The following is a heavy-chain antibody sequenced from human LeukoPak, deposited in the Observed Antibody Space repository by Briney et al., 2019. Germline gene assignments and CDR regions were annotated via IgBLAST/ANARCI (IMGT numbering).Heavy chain of an antibody. CDR3: AKSAGTGGPSYFDY. CDR1: GFTFSSYW. D-gene: IGHD3/OR15-3a*01. Sequence: PGGSLRLSCTASGFTFSSYWMHWVRQAPGKGLVWVSRINTGGSSTSYADSVKRRFTISRDNDKNPLFLHVSSPRAEHTDVYFCAKSAGTGGPSYFDYWGQGSLVTVSS. V-gene: IGHV3-74*01. J-gene: IGHJ4*02. CDR2: INTGGSST.